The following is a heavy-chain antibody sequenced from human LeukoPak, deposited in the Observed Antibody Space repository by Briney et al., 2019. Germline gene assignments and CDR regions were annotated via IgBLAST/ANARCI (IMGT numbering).Heavy chain of an antibody. J-gene: IGHJ4*02. V-gene: IGHV4-34*01. Sequence: PSETLSLTCAVYGGSFSGYYWSWIRQPPGKGLEGIGEINHSGSTNYNPSLKSRVTISVHTSKNQFSLKLSSVTAADTAVYYCARGLYYYDSSGYYYAGGHFDYWGQGTLVTVSS. D-gene: IGHD3-22*01. CDR1: GGSFSGYY. CDR2: INHSGST. CDR3: ARGLYYYDSSGYYYAGGHFDY.